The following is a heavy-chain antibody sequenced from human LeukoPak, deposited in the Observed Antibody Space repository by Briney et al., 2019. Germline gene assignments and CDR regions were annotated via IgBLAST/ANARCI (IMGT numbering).Heavy chain of an antibody. CDR1: GFTFDDYA. V-gene: IGHV3-9*01. CDR3: AKDRQWELRGAVLFDI. Sequence: GRSLRLSCAASGFTFDDYAMHWVRQAPGKGLEWVSVISWKSGSIGYADSVKGRFTISRDNAKNSLYLQMSSLRAEDTVLYYCAKDRQWELRGAVLFDIWGQGTMVTVSS. CDR2: ISWKSGSI. J-gene: IGHJ3*02. D-gene: IGHD1-26*01.